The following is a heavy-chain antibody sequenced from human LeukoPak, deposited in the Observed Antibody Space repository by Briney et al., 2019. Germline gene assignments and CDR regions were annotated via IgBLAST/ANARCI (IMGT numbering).Heavy chain of an antibody. Sequence: PGGSLRLSCAASGFTFRRYGMTWVRQAPGKGLDWVSSVSDSGRNTYYADSVKGRFTIYRDNSRNTLYLQMNSLRAEDTAVYYCVREYHDSSGYLDYWGQGTLVTVSS. D-gene: IGHD3-22*01. CDR1: GFTFRRYG. J-gene: IGHJ4*02. V-gene: IGHV3-23*01. CDR3: VREYHDSSGYLDY. CDR2: VSDSGRNT.